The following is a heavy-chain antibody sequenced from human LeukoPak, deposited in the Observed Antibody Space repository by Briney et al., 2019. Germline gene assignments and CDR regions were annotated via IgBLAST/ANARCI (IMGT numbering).Heavy chain of an antibody. J-gene: IGHJ4*02. D-gene: IGHD2-15*01. V-gene: IGHV1-69*13. CDR3: ASPRRAYSGHYFDY. CDR2: IIPIFGTA. Sequence: SVKVSCKASGGTFISYAISWVRQAPGQGLEWMGGIIPIFGTANYAQKFQGRVTITADESTSTAYMELSSLRSEDTAVYYCASPRRAYSGHYFDYWGQGTLVTVSS. CDR1: GGTFISYA.